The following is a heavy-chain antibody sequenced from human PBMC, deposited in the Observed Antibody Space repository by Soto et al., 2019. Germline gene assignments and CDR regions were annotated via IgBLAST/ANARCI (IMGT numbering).Heavy chain of an antibody. CDR2: IFPGDSHT. CDR1: GYNFISYW. CDR3: ARSGDIYCGSSICYLDWFDP. Sequence: PGESLKISCKGSGYNFISYWIGWVRQMPGKGLEWMGIIFPGDSHTRYSPSFQGQVTISVDKSISTAYLQWSSLKASDTAMYYCARSGDIYCGSSICYLDWFDPWGQGTLVTVSS. V-gene: IGHV5-51*01. J-gene: IGHJ5*02. D-gene: IGHD2-2*01.